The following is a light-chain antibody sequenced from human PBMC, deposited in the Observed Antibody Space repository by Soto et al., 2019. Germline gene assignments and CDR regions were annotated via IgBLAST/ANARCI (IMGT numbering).Light chain of an antibody. CDR3: ISYTSSSPYV. J-gene: IGLJ1*01. CDR1: SSDVGGYNY. V-gene: IGLV2-14*03. CDR2: DVS. Sequence: QSALTQPRSVSGSPGQSVTIPCTGTSSDVGGYNYVSWCQHHPGKAPKLIIFDVSNRPSGISNRFSGSKSGNTASLTISGLQAEDEADYYCISYTSSSPYVFGTGTKVTVL.